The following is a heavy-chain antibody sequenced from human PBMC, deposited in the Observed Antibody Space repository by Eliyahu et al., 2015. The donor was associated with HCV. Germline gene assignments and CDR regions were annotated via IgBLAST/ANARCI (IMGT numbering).Heavy chain of an antibody. J-gene: IGHJ3*02. CDR2: ISSSSKYI. CDR1: GFTFSXYX. Sequence: EVQLVESGGGLVKPGGSLRLSCXASGFTFSXYXWTGVRQAPGKGLGWVSSISSSSKYIYYADSMKGRITISRDNAKNSLYLQMNSLRAEDTAVYYCASSYCGGDCYTPDSFDIWGQGTMVTVSS. V-gene: IGHV3-21*06. D-gene: IGHD2-21*02. CDR3: ASSYCGGDCYTPDSFDI.